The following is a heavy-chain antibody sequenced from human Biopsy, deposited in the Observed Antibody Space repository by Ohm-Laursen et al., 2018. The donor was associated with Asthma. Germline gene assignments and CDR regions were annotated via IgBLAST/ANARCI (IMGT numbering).Heavy chain of an antibody. V-gene: IGHV1-2*06. CDR3: ARGQKSAGDRWFDP. Sequence: SSVKVSCKAHGDILSSFGIKWVRKAPGQGLEWMGRINPNSGATNYAQKFQGRVTMTRDTPISTAYMEVSRLRSDDTAVYYCARGQKSAGDRWFDPWGQGTLVTVSS. D-gene: IGHD6-13*01. CDR2: INPNSGAT. CDR1: GDILSSFG. J-gene: IGHJ5*02.